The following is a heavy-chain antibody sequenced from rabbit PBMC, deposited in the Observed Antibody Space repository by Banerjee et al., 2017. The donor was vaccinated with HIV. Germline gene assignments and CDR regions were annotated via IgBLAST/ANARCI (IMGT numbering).Heavy chain of an antibody. D-gene: IGHD4-1*01. CDR2: IYAGSSGST. CDR1: GFSFSSSYY. CDR3: AREAGWPDYFNL. V-gene: IGHV1S40*01. Sequence: QQLVESGGGLVKPGASLTLTCTASGFSFSSSYYMCWVRQAPGKGLEWIACIYAGSSGSTYYASWAKGRFTVSKTSSTTVTLQMTSLTAADTATYFCAREAGWPDYFNLWGPGTLVTVS. J-gene: IGHJ4*01.